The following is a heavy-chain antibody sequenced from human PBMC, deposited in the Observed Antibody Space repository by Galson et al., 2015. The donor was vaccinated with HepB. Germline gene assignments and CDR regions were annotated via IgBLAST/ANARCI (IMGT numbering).Heavy chain of an antibody. J-gene: IGHJ3*02. CDR1: GDTFTGYY. D-gene: IGHD7-27*01. CDR3: VGETGIDAFDI. V-gene: IGHV1-2*02. CDR2: TNPNSGGT. Sequence: SVKVSCKASGDTFTGYYIHWVRQAPGQGLEWMGLTNPNSGGTDSTQKFQGRLTLTRDTSISTAYMELSGLTSDDTAVYYCVGETGIDAFDIWGQGTLVAVSS.